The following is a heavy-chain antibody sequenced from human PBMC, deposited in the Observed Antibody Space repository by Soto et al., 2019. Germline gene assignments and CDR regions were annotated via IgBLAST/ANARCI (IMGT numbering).Heavy chain of an antibody. J-gene: IGHJ3*02. Sequence: ASVKVSCKASGGTFSSYAISWVRQAPGQGLEWMGGIIPIFGTANYAQKFQGRVTLTADKTTSTAYMELSSLRSEDTAVYYGAREIQQWLEPHAFDSWGQGTMVTVSS. V-gene: IGHV1-69*06. CDR2: IIPIFGTA. CDR1: GGTFSSYA. D-gene: IGHD6-19*01. CDR3: AREIQQWLEPHAFDS.